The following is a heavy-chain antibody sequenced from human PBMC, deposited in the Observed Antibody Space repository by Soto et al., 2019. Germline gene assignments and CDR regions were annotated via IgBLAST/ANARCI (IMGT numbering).Heavy chain of an antibody. V-gene: IGHV4-59*01. CDR2: IYYSGST. D-gene: IGHD1-26*01. J-gene: IGHJ5*02. CDR3: AREVGRTIDP. Sequence: RSLTCTVSGGSISSYYWSWIRQPPGKGLEWIGYIYYSGSTNYNPSLKSRVTISVDTSKNQFSLKLSSVTAADTAVYYCAREVGRTIDPWGQGTLVTVSS. CDR1: GGSISSYY.